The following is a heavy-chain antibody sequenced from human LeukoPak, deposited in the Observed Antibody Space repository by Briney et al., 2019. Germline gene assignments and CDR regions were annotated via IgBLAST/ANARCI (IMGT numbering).Heavy chain of an antibody. D-gene: IGHD2-2*02. V-gene: IGHV1-2*06. CDR3: ARGEVVPAAISYYYYGVAV. CDR2: VNPNSGGT. CDR1: GYTFTDLY. J-gene: IGHJ6*02. Sequence: ASVKVSCKTSGYTFTDLYIHWVRQAPGQGLEWMGRVNPNSGGTDYAQKFQGRVTMTRVTSIGTAYMELNRLRSDDTAVYFCARGEVVPAAISYYYYGVAVWGQGTTVTVS.